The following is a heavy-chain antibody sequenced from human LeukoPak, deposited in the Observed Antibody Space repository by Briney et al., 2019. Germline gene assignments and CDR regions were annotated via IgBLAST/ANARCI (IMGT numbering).Heavy chain of an antibody. CDR1: GFIFSSYA. CDR2: ISSSGGSS. Sequence: PGGSLRLSCSASGFIFSSYAMHWVRQAPGKGLEYVSAISSSGGSSYYADSVKGRFTISRDNSMNTLYPQMSSLRAEDTAVYYCVKYYYDSSGYYSGSAFDIWGQGTMVTVSS. D-gene: IGHD3-22*01. J-gene: IGHJ3*02. V-gene: IGHV3-64D*06. CDR3: VKYYYDSSGYYSGSAFDI.